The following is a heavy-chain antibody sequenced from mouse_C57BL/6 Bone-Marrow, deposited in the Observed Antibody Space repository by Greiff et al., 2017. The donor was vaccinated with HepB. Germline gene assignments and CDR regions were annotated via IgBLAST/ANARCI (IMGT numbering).Heavy chain of an antibody. CDR2: INYDGSST. D-gene: IGHD1-1*01. Sequence: EVMLVESEGGLVQPGSSMKLSCTASGFTFSDYYMAWVRQVPEKGLEWVANINYDGSSTYYLDSLKSRFIISRDNAKNILYLQMSSLKSEDTATYYCARESPYYYGSRYFDYWGQGTTLTVSS. J-gene: IGHJ2*01. V-gene: IGHV5-16*01. CDR1: GFTFSDYY. CDR3: ARESPYYYGSRYFDY.